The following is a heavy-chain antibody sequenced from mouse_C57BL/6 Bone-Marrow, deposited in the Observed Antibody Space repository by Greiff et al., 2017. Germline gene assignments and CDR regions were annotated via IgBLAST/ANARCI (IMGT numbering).Heavy chain of an antibody. CDR2: ISSGGDYL. D-gene: IGHD1-1*01. CDR1: EFTFPRHA. V-gene: IGHV5-9-1*02. J-gene: IGHJ2*01. CDR3: TRGHYCSSFDY. Sequence: EVHLVESGEGLVQPGGSLKLSCAASEFTFPRHAMSWVRQTPEKRLEWVAYISSGGDYLYYADTVKGRFTISRDNARNTLYLQMSSLKSEDTAMYYWTRGHYCSSFDYWGQGTTLTVSA.